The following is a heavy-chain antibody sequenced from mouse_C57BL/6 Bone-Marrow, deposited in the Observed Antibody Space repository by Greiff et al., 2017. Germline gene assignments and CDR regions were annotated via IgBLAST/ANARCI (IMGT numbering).Heavy chain of an antibody. J-gene: IGHJ2*01. CDR2: IYPRSGNT. CDR3: AAQDLDFDY. CDR1: GYTFTSYG. Sequence: QVQLQQPGAELARPGASVKLSCKASGYTFTSYGLSWVKQRTGQGLEWIGEIYPRSGNTYYNEKFKGKDTMTVDKSSSTAYMALRRLTSEDSSVYCCAAQDLDFDYWGQGTTLTVSS. V-gene: IGHV1-81*01.